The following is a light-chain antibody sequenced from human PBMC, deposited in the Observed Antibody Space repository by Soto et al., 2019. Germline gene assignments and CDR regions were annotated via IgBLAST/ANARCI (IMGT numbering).Light chain of an antibody. CDR3: QQSDYWPRK. V-gene: IGKV3-15*01. CDR1: QYLGSK. CDR2: GAS. Sequence: IEVAQSRSAVSVAGGESGSLWWRASQYLGSKLVWYQQRAGQAPRLLIYGASTRATGVPARFSGSGSGTEFTLTISHLQSEDFAVYYCQQSDYWPRKFGQGTKVDIK. J-gene: IGKJ1*01.